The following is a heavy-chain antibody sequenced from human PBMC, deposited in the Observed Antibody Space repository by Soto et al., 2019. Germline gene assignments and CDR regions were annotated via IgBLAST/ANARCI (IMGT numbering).Heavy chain of an antibody. CDR2: ISHGEGT. J-gene: IGHJ6*03. Sequence: SETLSLTCAVYGGSFSGTYWSWIRQPPGKGLEWIGEISHGEGTEYNPSLMSRVTMSLDTSKNQFSLKLSSVTAADTAVYYCARLITPRFYYYYYMDVWGKGTTVTVSS. CDR1: GGSFSGTY. V-gene: IGHV4-34*01. CDR3: ARLITPRFYYYYYMDV.